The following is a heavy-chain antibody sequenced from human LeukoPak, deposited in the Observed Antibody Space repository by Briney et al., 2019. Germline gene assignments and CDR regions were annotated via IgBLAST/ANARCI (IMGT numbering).Heavy chain of an antibody. V-gene: IGHV3-66*01. Sequence: GGSLRLSWAASGFTVTSNYMSWVRQPPGKGLEWVSVIYSGTNTYYADSVKGRFTISRDNSKNTLYLQMNSLRVEDTAVYYCARESSGSYFFYWGQGTLVTVSS. J-gene: IGHJ4*02. CDR2: IYSGTNT. CDR3: ARESSGSYFFY. CDR1: GFTVTSNY. D-gene: IGHD1-26*01.